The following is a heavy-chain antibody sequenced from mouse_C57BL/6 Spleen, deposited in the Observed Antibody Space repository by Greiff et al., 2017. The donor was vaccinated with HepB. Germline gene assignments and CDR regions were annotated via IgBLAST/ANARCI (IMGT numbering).Heavy chain of an antibody. CDR3: GRWDQGWFAY. CDR1: GYTFTSYW. D-gene: IGHD4-1*01. CDR2: IDPSDSYT. V-gene: IGHV1-50*01. J-gene: IGHJ3*01. Sequence: VQLQQPGAELVKPGASVKLSCKASGYTFTSYWMQWVKQRPGQGLEWIGEIDPSDSYTNYNQKFKGQATLTVDTSSSTAYMQLSSLTSEDSAVYYCGRWDQGWFAYWGQGTLVTVSA.